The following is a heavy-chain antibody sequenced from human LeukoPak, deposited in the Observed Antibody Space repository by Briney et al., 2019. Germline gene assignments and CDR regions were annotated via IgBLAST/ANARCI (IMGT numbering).Heavy chain of an antibody. D-gene: IGHD2-2*01. CDR2: INHSGST. V-gene: IGHV4-34*01. Sequence: SETLSLTCAVYGGSFSDYYWSWIRQPPGKGLKWIGEINHSGSTNYNPSLKSRVTISVDTPKNQFSLKLSSVTAADTAVYYCARVVARYCSSTSCPFDYWGQGTLVTVSS. J-gene: IGHJ4*02. CDR1: GGSFSDYY. CDR3: ARVVARYCSSTSCPFDY.